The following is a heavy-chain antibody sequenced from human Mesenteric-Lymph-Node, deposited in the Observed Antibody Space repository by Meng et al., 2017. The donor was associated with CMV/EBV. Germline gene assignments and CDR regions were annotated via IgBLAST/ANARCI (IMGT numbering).Heavy chain of an antibody. CDR3: AKDGRYFDWLGGFDY. J-gene: IGHJ4*02. V-gene: IGHV3-23*01. D-gene: IGHD3-9*01. Sequence: GGSLRLSCAASGFTFSSYAMSWVRQAPGKGLEWVSGIGGSGGSTYYADSVKGRFTISRDNSKNTLYLQMNSLRAEDTAVYYCAKDGRYFDWLGGFDYWGQGTLVTVSS. CDR2: IGGSGGST. CDR1: GFTFSSYA.